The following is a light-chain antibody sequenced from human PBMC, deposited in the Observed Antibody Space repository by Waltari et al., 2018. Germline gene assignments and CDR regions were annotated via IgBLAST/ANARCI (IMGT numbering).Light chain of an antibody. V-gene: IGKV1-5*03. CDR1: QSIGSW. J-gene: IGKJ1*01. CDR2: KAS. CDR3: QQYNSYSGT. Sequence: IQMTQSPSTLSASVGDRVTITCRASQSIGSWLAWYQQKPGKAPKVLIYKASSLETGVPSRFSGSGSGTDFTLTISSLQSDDFATYYCQQYNSYSGTFGQGTKVDIK.